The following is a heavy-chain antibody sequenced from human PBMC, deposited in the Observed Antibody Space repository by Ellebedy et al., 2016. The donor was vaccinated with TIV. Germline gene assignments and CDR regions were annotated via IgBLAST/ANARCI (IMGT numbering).Heavy chain of an antibody. CDR2: ISVYNGDT. CDR3: ARDKRILLGATHRPFEY. V-gene: IGHV1-18*04. Sequence: AASVKVSCKASGYTFTDYGISWVRQAPGRGPDWMGWISVYNGDTNHAQKVQGRVTMTRDTSTSTAYLELRSLKFDDTAVYYCARDKRILLGATHRPFEYWGQGTLVTVSS. J-gene: IGHJ4*02. D-gene: IGHD1-26*01. CDR1: GYTFTDYG.